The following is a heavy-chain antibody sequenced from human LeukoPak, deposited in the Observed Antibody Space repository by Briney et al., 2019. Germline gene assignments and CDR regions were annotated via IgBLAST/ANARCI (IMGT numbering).Heavy chain of an antibody. Sequence: KVSCKASGYTFTSYDINWVRQMPGKGLEWMGIIYPGDSDTRYSPSFQGQVTISVDKSISTAYLQWSSLKASDTAMYYCARQNAEVSYFDYWGQGTLVTVSS. CDR1: GYTFTSYD. J-gene: IGHJ4*02. CDR2: IYPGDSDT. CDR3: ARQNAEVSYFDY. V-gene: IGHV5-51*01. D-gene: IGHD1-1*01.